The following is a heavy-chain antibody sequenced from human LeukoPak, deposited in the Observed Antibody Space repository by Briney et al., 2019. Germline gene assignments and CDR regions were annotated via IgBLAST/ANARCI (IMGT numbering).Heavy chain of an antibody. CDR1: GYTFTGYY. V-gene: IGHV1-2*02. J-gene: IGHJ4*02. CDR2: INPNSGGT. Sequence: ASVKVSCKASGYTFTGYYMHWVRQAPGQGLEWMGWINPNSGGTNYAQKFQGRVTMTRDTSISTAYMELRSLRSDDTAVYYCARGNYYDSSGYGDYWGQGTLVTVSS. D-gene: IGHD3-22*01. CDR3: ARGNYYDSSGYGDY.